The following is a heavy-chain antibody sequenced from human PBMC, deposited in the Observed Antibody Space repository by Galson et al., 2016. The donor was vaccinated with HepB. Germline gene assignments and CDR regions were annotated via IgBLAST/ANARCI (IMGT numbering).Heavy chain of an antibody. V-gene: IGHV3-48*02. J-gene: IGHJ5*02. CDR3: ARGAVGATILGNWFDP. D-gene: IGHD1-26*01. CDR1: GFTFSSYS. Sequence: SLRLSCAASGFTFSSYSMNWVRQAPGKGLEWVSYISSASSAILYADSVKGRFTISRDNAKNSLYLQMNSLRDEDSAVYFCARGAVGATILGNWFDPWGQGTLVTVSS. CDR2: ISSASSAI.